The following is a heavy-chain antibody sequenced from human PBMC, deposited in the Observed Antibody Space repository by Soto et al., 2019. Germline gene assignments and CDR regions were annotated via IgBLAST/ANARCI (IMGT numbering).Heavy chain of an antibody. CDR2: INADNGNT. CDR1: GYTFSGSV. J-gene: IGHJ4*02. CDR3: ASEIDATTATSLDY. V-gene: IGHV1-3*01. D-gene: IGHD4-17*01. Sequence: QVQLVQSGAEVKKPGASVKVSCKASGYTFSGSVMHWVRQAPGQGLEWMGWINADNGNTKYSQKFQGRVTMTWDTSASTAYMELSSLRSEGTAIYYCASEIDATTATSLDYWGQGTLVTVSS.